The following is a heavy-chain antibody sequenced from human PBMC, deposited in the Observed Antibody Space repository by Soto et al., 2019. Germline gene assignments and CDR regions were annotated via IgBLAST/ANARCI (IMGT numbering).Heavy chain of an antibody. CDR3: ARDLCSCGNCYSGYFDY. CDR2: INAGNGNT. V-gene: IGHV1-3*01. J-gene: IGHJ4*02. Sequence: ASVKVSCKASGYTFTSYAMHWVRQAPGQRLEWMGWINAGNGNTKYSQKFQGRVTITRDTSASTTYMELSSLSSEDTAVYYCARDLCSCGNCYSGYFDYWGQGTLVTVSS. D-gene: IGHD2-15*01. CDR1: GYTFTSYA.